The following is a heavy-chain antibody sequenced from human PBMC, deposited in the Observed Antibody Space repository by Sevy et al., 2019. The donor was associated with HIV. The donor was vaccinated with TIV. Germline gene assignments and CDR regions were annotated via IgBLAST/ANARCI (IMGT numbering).Heavy chain of an antibody. D-gene: IGHD3-22*01. CDR2: ISSGSSYI. CDR3: ARSTDYYDNSGYDS. J-gene: IGHJ4*02. CDR1: GFTFSYYT. V-gene: IGHV3-21*03. Sequence: GGSLRLSCAASGFTFSYYTMNWVRQAPGKGLEWVSPISSGSSYIFYADSMKGRFTVSRDNAKNSLFLQMNSLRDEDTALYYCARSTDYYDNSGYDSWGRGTLVTVSS.